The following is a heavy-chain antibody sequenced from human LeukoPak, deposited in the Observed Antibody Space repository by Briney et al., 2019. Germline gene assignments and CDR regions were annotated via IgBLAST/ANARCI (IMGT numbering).Heavy chain of an antibody. CDR3: ARHLYGAPVTVLLSWFDS. CDR1: GGSISSTRYY. Sequence: SETLSLTCTVSGGSISSTRYYWGWIRQPPGKGLEWIGSISYSGNTYYNPSLKSRVTILVDTSKNQFSLELSSVTAADTAVYYCARHLYGAPVTVLLSWFDSWGQGTLVTVSS. D-gene: IGHD2-21*01. J-gene: IGHJ5*01. V-gene: IGHV4-39*01. CDR2: ISYSGNT.